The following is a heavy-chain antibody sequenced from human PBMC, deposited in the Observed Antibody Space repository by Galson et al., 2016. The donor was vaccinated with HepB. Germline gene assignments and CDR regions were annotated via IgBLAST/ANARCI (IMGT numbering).Heavy chain of an antibody. D-gene: IGHD4-23*01. Sequence: SETLSLTCTVSGDSVSSGSYYWSWIRQPPGKGLEWIGYIYYDWATNYSPSFKSRATVSIDTSNNQFSLKLSSVTAADTAVYYCARVFRVGTYYFDSWGQGTLVTVSS. CDR2: IYYDWAT. J-gene: IGHJ4*02. CDR3: ARVFRVGTYYFDS. CDR1: GDSVSSGSYY. V-gene: IGHV4-61*01.